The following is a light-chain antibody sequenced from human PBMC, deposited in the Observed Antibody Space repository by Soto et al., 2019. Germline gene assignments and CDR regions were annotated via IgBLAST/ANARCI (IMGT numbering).Light chain of an antibody. J-gene: IGKJ4*01. CDR1: QGISSY. CDR3: QQYSSSYT. CDR2: AAS. Sequence: IQLTHSPSSLSASVGDIVTIACRASQGISSYLAWYQQKPGKAPKLLIYAASTLQSGVPSRFSGSGSGTDFTLTISSLQPDDFVTYYCQQYSSSYTFGEGTKVDIK. V-gene: IGKV1-9*01.